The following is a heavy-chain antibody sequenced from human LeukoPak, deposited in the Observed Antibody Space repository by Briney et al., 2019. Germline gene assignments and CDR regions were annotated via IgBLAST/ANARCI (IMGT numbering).Heavy chain of an antibody. J-gene: IGHJ6*03. CDR1: GFTVSSNY. Sequence: GGSLRLSCAASGFTVSSNYMSWVRQAPGKGLEWVSVIYSGGSTYYADSVKGRFTISRDNSKNTLYLQINSLRAEDTAVYYCSAALWDYYYYYYMDVWGKGTTVTVSS. CDR3: SAALWDYYYYYYMDV. CDR2: IYSGGST. V-gene: IGHV3-53*01. D-gene: IGHD3-16*01.